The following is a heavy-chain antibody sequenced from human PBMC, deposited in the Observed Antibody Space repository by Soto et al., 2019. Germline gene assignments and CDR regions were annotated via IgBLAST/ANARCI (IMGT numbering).Heavy chain of an antibody. CDR3: VRGVDYDFWNGSDRYWYFDL. CDR2: ISSSSSYI. CDR1: GFTFSSYS. J-gene: IGHJ2*01. Sequence: EVQLVESGGGLVKPGGSLRLSCAASGFTFSSYSMNWVRQAPGKGLEWVSSISSSSSYIYYADSVKGRFTISRDNARNSLYLLMHRLRAEDTAVYYCVRGVDYDFWNGSDRYWYFDLWGRGTLVTVSS. V-gene: IGHV3-21*01. D-gene: IGHD3-3*01.